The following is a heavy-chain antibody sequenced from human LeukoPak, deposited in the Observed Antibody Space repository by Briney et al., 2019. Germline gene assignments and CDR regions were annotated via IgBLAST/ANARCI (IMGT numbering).Heavy chain of an antibody. CDR3: ARGAGNDYGDYLPGVFVDY. CDR1: GYTFTSYY. Sequence: GASVKVSCKASGYTFTSYYMHWVRQAPGQGLEWMGKINPSGGSTSYAQKFQGRVTMTRDTSTSTVYMELSSLRSEDTAVYYCARGAGNDYGDYLPGVFVDYWGQGTLVTVSS. D-gene: IGHD4-17*01. J-gene: IGHJ4*02. CDR2: INPSGGST. V-gene: IGHV1-46*01.